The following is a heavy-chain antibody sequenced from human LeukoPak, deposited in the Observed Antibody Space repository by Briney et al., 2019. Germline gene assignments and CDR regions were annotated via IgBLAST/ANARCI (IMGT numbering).Heavy chain of an antibody. CDR2: IYSGGST. J-gene: IGHJ4*02. CDR3: ATGYSPGYY. V-gene: IGHV3-66*01. CDR1: GFNVSTNC. Sequence: GGSLRLSCAASGFNVSTNCLSWVRQAPGKGLEWVSIIYSGGSTYYADSVKGRFTISRDNSKNTLYLQMNSLRAEDTAVYYCATGYSPGYYWGQGTLVTVSS. D-gene: IGHD5-18*01.